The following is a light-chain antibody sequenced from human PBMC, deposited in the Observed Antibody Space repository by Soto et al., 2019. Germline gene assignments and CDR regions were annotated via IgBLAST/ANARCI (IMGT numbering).Light chain of an antibody. CDR1: SSNIGTSS. Sequence: QSVLTQPHSASGTPGQRVTISCSGSSSNIGTSSVHWFQQLPGTAPKLLISTTNQRPSGVPERFSGSKSGTSASLSISGLQSEDEADYYCAACDYSLNSHVFGNGTKLTVL. CDR3: AACDYSLNSHV. CDR2: TTN. J-gene: IGLJ1*01. V-gene: IGLV1-44*01.